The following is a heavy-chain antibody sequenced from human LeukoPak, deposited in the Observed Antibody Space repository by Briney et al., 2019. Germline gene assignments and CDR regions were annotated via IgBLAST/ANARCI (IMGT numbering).Heavy chain of an antibody. D-gene: IGHD6-13*01. CDR3: AKGVAAVSI. CDR2: VPGSGGST. Sequence: PGWSLRLSCASSGFTFSSYSMNWVRQAPGKGLEWVSAVPGSGGSTFYADSVKGRFTISRDNSKNTLYLQMNSLRTDDTAVYYCAKGVAAVSIWGQGTLVTVSS. J-gene: IGHJ4*02. CDR1: GFTFSSYS. V-gene: IGHV3-23*01.